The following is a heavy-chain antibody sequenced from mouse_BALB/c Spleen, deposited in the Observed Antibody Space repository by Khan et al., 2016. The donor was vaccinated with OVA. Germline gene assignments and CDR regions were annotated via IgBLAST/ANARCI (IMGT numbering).Heavy chain of an antibody. V-gene: IGHV2-9*02. J-gene: IGHJ2*01. Sequence: QVQLKESGPGLVAPSQSLSITCTVSGFSLTSYGVHWVRQPPGKGLEWLGVIWAGGSTNYNSALLSRLSISKDNSKSQVFLKLNSPQTNDTAMYYCARHEDIWGQGTTLTVSS. CDR1: GFSLTSYG. CDR3: ARHEDI. CDR2: IWAGGST. D-gene: IGHD1-3*01.